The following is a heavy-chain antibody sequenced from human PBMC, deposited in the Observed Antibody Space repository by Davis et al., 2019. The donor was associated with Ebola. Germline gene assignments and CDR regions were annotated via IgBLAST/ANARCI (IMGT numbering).Heavy chain of an antibody. J-gene: IGHJ4*02. CDR1: GFTFSSYS. V-gene: IGHV3-48*01. D-gene: IGHD5-18*01. Sequence: PGGSLRLSCAASGFTFSSYSMNWVRQAPGKGLEWVSYISSSSSTIYYADSVKGRFTISRDNAKNSLYLQMNSLRAEDTAVYYCARARGYSYGDYYFDYWGQGTLVTVSS. CDR3: ARARGYSYGDYYFDY. CDR2: ISSSSSTI.